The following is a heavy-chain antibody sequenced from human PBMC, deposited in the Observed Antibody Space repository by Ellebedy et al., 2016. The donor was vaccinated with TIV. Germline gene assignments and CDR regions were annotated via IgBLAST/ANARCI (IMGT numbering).Heavy chain of an antibody. V-gene: IGHV3-23*01. CDR1: GFTFSIYA. Sequence: GESLKISCAASGFTFSIYAMSWVRQAPGKGLEWVSLISGSGDSTYYADSVKGRFTISRDNSKNTVYLQMNSLRAEDTAVYYCARVRVAARSGYFDLWGRGTLVTVSS. CDR3: ARVRVAARSGYFDL. CDR2: ISGSGDST. D-gene: IGHD6-6*01. J-gene: IGHJ2*01.